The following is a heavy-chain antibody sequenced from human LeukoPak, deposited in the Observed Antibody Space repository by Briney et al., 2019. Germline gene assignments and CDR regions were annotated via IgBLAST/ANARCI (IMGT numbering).Heavy chain of an antibody. CDR1: GFTFSSYS. V-gene: IGHV3-21*01. D-gene: IGHD1-26*01. Sequence: GGSLRLSCAASGFTFSSYSMNWVRQAPGKGLEWVSSISSSSSYIYYADSVKGRFTISRDNAKNSLYLQMNSLRAEDMAVYFCVRDLMSMGATTACLHHWGQGTLVTVSS. CDR2: ISSSSSYI. J-gene: IGHJ1*01. CDR3: VRDLMSMGATTACLHH.